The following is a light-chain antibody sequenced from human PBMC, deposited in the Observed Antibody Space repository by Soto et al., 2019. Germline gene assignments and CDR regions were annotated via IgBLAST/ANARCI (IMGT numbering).Light chain of an antibody. Sequence: EIVLTQSPGTLSLSPGERATLSCRASQSISSYLAWYQQKPGQAPRPLIYGASSRATGIPDRFSGSGSGTDFSLTITRLEPADFAVYYCQQSGSSPGTFGQGTKLEIK. V-gene: IGKV3-20*01. J-gene: IGKJ2*01. CDR1: QSISSY. CDR2: GAS. CDR3: QQSGSSPGT.